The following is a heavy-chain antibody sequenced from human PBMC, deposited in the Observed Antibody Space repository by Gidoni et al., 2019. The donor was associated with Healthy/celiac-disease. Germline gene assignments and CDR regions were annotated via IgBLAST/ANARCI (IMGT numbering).Heavy chain of an antibody. V-gene: IGHV3-33*01. J-gene: IGHJ6*02. Sequence: QVQLVESGGGVVQPGRSLSLSCAASGFTFSRYGMHWVRQAPGKGLEWVAVIWYDGSNKYYADSVKGRFTISRDNSKNTLYLQMNSLRAEDTAVYYCASFSWGAARNYYDGMDVWGQGTTGTVSS. CDR1: GFTFSRYG. CDR3: ASFSWGAARNYYDGMDV. CDR2: IWYDGSNK. D-gene: IGHD6-6*01.